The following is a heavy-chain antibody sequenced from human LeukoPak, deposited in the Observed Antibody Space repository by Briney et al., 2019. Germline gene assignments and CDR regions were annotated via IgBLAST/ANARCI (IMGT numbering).Heavy chain of an antibody. Sequence: PGGSLRLSCAASGFTFSSYAMSWVRQAPGKGLEWVSGISGSGGSTYYADSVKGRFTISRDNSKNTLYLQMNSLRAEDTAVYYCAKDDSGYDLSGYYFDYWGQGTLVTVSS. CDR1: GFTFSSYA. J-gene: IGHJ4*02. V-gene: IGHV3-23*01. CDR3: AKDDSGYDLSGYYFDY. D-gene: IGHD5-12*01. CDR2: ISGSGGST.